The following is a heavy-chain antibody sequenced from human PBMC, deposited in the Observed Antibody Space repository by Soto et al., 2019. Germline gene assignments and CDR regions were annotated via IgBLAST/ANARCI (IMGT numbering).Heavy chain of an antibody. V-gene: IGHV3-66*01. J-gene: IGHJ4*02. Sequence: EVQLVESGGGLVQPGGSLRLPCAASGFTVSINYMSWVRQAPGKGLEWVSVIYSGGSTYYADSVKGRFTLSRDNSKNALYLQMNSLRAEDTAVYYCARDRYPLDYWGQGTLVTVSS. CDR2: IYSGGST. CDR1: GFTVSINY. D-gene: IGHD1-20*01. CDR3: ARDRYPLDY.